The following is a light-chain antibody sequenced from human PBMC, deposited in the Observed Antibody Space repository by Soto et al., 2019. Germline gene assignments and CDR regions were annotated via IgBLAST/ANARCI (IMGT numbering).Light chain of an antibody. V-gene: IGKV1-39*01. CDR3: QQSYRTPRP. CDR2: AAA. Sequence: DIQMTQSPSSLSASVGDRVTITCRARQNIYSYLNWYHQQPGKAPKLLIYAAASLQSGVPSRFSGSGSGTDFTLTIGRLQPEDFATYYCQQSYRTPRPFGQGTKVDSK. CDR1: QNIYSY. J-gene: IGKJ1*01.